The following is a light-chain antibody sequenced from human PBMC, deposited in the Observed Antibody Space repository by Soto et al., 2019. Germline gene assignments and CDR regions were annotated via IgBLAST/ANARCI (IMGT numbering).Light chain of an antibody. CDR3: SSYTTSGTLV. CDR2: EVS. Sequence: QSALPQPTSVSGSPGQSIPISCTGTSTDVGGSPYVSWYQQHPGKVPKVMMFEVSNRPSGISHRFSGSKSGNTASLTISGLQAEDEADYYCSSYTTSGTLVVGGGTKLTVL. CDR1: STDVGGSPY. J-gene: IGLJ2*01. V-gene: IGLV2-14*01.